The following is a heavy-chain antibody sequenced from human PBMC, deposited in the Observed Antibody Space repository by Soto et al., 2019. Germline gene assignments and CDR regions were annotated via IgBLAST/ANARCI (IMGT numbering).Heavy chain of an antibody. CDR1: GYTFTSYG. CDR3: ARDHCSSTSRYTAVDY. J-gene: IGHJ4*02. Sequence: SVKGSCKASGYTFTSYGISWVRQAPGQGLEWMGWISAYNGNTNYAQKLQGRVTMTTDTSTSTAYMELRSLRSDDTAVYYCARDHCSSTSRYTAVDYWGQGTLVTVSS. CDR2: ISAYNGNT. V-gene: IGHV1-18*04. D-gene: IGHD2-2*02.